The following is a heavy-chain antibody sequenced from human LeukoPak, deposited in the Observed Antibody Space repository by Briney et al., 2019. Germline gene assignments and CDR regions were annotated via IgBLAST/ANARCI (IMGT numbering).Heavy chain of an antibody. Sequence: PSETLSLTCTVSGGSISSSSYYWGWIRQPPGKGLEWIGSIYHSGSTYYNPSLKSRVTISVDTSKNQFSLKLSSVTAADTAVYYCARDFDNRFDPWGQGTLVTVSS. CDR2: IYHSGST. J-gene: IGHJ5*02. CDR3: ARDFDNRFDP. CDR1: GGSISSSSYY. V-gene: IGHV4-39*07.